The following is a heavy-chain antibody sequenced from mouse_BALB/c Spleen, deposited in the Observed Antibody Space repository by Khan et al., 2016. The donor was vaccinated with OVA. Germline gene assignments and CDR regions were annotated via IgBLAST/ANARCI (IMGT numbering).Heavy chain of an antibody. J-gene: IGHJ4*01. V-gene: IGHV1-4*01. CDR3: ARRTTGYAMDY. CDR2: INPSSGYT. CDR1: GYTFTSYT. D-gene: IGHD2-14*01. Sequence: QVQLKESGAELARPGASVKMSCKASGYTFTSYTMHWVKQRPGQGLEWIGYINPSSGYTNYNQKFKDKATLTADKSSSTAYMQLSSLTSEDSAVYYCARRTTGYAMDYWGQGTSVTVSS.